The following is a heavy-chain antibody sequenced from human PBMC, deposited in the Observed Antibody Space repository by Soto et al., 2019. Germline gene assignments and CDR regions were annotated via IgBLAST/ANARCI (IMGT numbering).Heavy chain of an antibody. V-gene: IGHV1-3*01. Sequence: ASVKVSCKASGYTFTSYAMHWVRQAPGQRLEWMGWINAGNGNTKYSQKFQGRVTITRDTSASTAYMELSSLRGDDTAVYYCAKDQKYDSNGYYYVGYFDFWGQGTLVTVSS. CDR1: GYTFTSYA. J-gene: IGHJ4*02. CDR2: INAGNGNT. D-gene: IGHD3-22*01. CDR3: AKDQKYDSNGYYYVGYFDF.